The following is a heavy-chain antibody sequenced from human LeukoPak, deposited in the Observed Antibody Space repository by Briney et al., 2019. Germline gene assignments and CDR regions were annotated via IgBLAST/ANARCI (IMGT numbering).Heavy chain of an antibody. CDR2: IHYSGST. CDR3: ARTTEGYAGGPGYSYYYYMDV. V-gene: IGHV4-59*01. J-gene: IGHJ6*03. CDR1: GGSISSYY. D-gene: IGHD5-12*01. Sequence: TSETLSLTCTVSGGSISSYYWSWIRQPPGKGLEWIGYIHYSGSTHYNPSLKSRVTISVDTSKNQVSLKLRSVTAADTAVYYCARTTEGYAGGPGYSYYYYMDVWGKGTTVTVSS.